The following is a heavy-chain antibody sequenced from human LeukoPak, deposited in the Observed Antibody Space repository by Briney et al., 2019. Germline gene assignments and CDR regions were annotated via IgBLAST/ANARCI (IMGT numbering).Heavy chain of an antibody. Sequence: SQTLSLTCAVSGGSISGGDYSWTWIRQPPGKGLEWIAYIFHRGSTHYNPSLKSRVTMSEDRSKNQFSLKVRSVTAADTAVYYCARVLSAYYNYGMDVWGQGTTVTVSS. V-gene: IGHV4-30-2*01. CDR3: ARVLSAYYNYGMDV. CDR1: GGSISGGDYS. D-gene: IGHD3-16*02. J-gene: IGHJ6*02. CDR2: IFHRGST.